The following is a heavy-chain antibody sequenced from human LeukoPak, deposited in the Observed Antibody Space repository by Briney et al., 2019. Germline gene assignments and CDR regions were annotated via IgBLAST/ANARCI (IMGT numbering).Heavy chain of an antibody. CDR3: ARSNWELTQAFDAFDI. CDR2: ISSSSSTI. Sequence: PGGSLRLSCAASGYSLSDYWMSWVRQAPGKGLEWVSYISSSSSTIYYADSVKGRFTISRDNAKNSLYLQMNSLRAEDTAVYYCARSNWELTQAFDAFDIWGQGTMVTVSS. CDR1: GYSLSDYW. J-gene: IGHJ3*02. V-gene: IGHV3-48*04. D-gene: IGHD1-26*01.